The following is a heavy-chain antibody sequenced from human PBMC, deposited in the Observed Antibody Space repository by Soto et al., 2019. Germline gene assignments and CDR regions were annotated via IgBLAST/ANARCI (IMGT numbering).Heavy chain of an antibody. Sequence: SETLSLTCAVYGGSFSGYYWSWIRQPPGKGLEWIGEINHSGSTNYNPSLKSRDTISVDTSKNQFSLKLSSVTAADTAVYYCARGSLSFSGSYYFYYYYGMDVWGQGTTVTVSS. CDR2: INHSGST. D-gene: IGHD1-26*01. CDR3: ARGSLSFSGSYYFYYYYGMDV. J-gene: IGHJ6*02. V-gene: IGHV4-34*01. CDR1: GGSFSGYY.